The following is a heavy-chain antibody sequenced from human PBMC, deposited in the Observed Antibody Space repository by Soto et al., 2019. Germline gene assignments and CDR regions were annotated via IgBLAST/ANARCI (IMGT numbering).Heavy chain of an antibody. CDR1: GYNFATYW. CDR3: ARQTPSGTQRYFDY. Sequence: EVQLVQSGAEVKKPGESLTISCKASGYNFATYWVGWVRQMPGKGLEWMGIIYPRDSDTRYSPSVQGHVTISADKSISTAYLQWSSLQASDTAMYYCARQTPSGTQRYFDYWGQGTLVTVSS. CDR2: IYPRDSDT. V-gene: IGHV5-51*01. D-gene: IGHD3-10*01. J-gene: IGHJ4*02.